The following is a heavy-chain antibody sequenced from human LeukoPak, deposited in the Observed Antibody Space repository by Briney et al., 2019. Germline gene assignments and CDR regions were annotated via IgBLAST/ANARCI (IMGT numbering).Heavy chain of an antibody. CDR2: ISYDGSNK. CDR1: GFTFSSYG. J-gene: IGHJ4*02. V-gene: IGHV3-30*03. D-gene: IGHD2-2*01. Sequence: PGRSLRLSCAASGFTFSSYGMHWVRQAPGKGLEWVAVISYDGSNKYYADSVKGRFTISRDNSKNTLYLQMNSLRVEDTAVYYCATLGYCSSTSCRTNDYWGQGTLVTVSS. CDR3: ATLGYCSSTSCRTNDY.